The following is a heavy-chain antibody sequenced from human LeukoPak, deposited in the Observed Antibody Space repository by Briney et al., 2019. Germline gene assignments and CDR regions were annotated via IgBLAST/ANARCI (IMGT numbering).Heavy chain of an antibody. CDR1: GYTFTSYY. J-gene: IGHJ4*02. D-gene: IGHD3-10*01. V-gene: IGHV1-46*01. Sequence: GASVKVSCKASGYTFTSYYMHWVRQAPGQAPGQGLEWMGLINPSGGGTSYAQNFQGRLTMTRDTSTSTVYMELASLRSDDTAVYYCARVRGGIGVNGFDYWGPGTLVTVSA. CDR2: INPSGGGT. CDR3: ARVRGGIGVNGFDY.